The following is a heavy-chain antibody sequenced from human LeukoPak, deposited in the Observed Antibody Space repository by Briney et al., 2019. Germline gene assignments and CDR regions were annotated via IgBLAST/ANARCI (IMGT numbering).Heavy chain of an antibody. CDR3: AKDHGKYSYGPLDY. D-gene: IGHD5-18*01. Sequence: HPGGSLRLSCAASGFTFSSYGMHWVRQAPGKGLEWVAVISYDGSNKYYADSVKGRFTISRDNSKNTLYLQMNSLRAEDTAVYYCAKDHGKYSYGPLDYWGQGTLVTVSS. CDR1: GFTFSSYG. CDR2: ISYDGSNK. V-gene: IGHV3-30*18. J-gene: IGHJ4*02.